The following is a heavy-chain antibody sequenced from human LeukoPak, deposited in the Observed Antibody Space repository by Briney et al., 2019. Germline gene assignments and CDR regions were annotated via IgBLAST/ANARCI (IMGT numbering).Heavy chain of an antibody. D-gene: IGHD2-15*01. CDR3: ARMHCSGGSCYSVWYYFDY. CDR2: ISSSSSYI. J-gene: IGHJ4*02. Sequence: GGSLRLSCAASGFTFSSYSMNWVRQAPGRGLEWVSSISSSSSYIYYADSVKGRFTISRDNAKNSLYLQMNSLRAEDTAVYYCARMHCSGGSCYSVWYYFDYWGQGTLVTVSS. V-gene: IGHV3-21*01. CDR1: GFTFSSYS.